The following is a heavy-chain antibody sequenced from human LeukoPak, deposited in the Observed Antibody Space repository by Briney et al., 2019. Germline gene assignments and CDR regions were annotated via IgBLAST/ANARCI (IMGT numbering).Heavy chain of an antibody. D-gene: IGHD1-14*01. V-gene: IGHV4-38-2*02. J-gene: IGHJ4*02. CDR1: GYSISSGYY. CDR2: IYHSGST. Sequence: SETLSLTCTVSGYSISSGYYWGWIRQPPGKGLEWIGSIYHSGSTYYNPFLKSRVTISVDTSTNQFSLKLSSVTAADTAVYYCARVINEVEPFDYWGQGTLVTVSS. CDR3: ARVINEVEPFDY.